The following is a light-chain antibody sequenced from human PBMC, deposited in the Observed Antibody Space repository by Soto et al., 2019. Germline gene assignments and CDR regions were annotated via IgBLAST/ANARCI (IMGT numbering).Light chain of an antibody. CDR2: GAS. V-gene: IGKV3-20*01. J-gene: IGKJ4*01. Sequence: EIVLTQSPGTLSLSPGERATLSCRASQSVSTSYLAWYQQKPGQAPRLLIYGASSRATGIPDRFSGSGSGTSFTLTISRLEPEDFALYYWQQYGSSPFTFGGGTKVEIK. CDR3: QQYGSSPFT. CDR1: QSVSTSY.